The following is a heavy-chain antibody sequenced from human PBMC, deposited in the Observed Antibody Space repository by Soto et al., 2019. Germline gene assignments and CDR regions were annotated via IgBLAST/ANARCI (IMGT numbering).Heavy chain of an antibody. CDR2: INAYNGNT. Sequence: ASVKVSCKASGGTFSSYAISWVRQAPGQGLEWMGWINAYNGNTNYAQKFQGRVTMTTETSTSTAYMELRSLRSDDTAVYDCARDVGYGLIDYWGQGTLVTVSS. V-gene: IGHV1-18*01. CDR1: GGTFSSYA. J-gene: IGHJ4*02. D-gene: IGHD5-18*01. CDR3: ARDVGYGLIDY.